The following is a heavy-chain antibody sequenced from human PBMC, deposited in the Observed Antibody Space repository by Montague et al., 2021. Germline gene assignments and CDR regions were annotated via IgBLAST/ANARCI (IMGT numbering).Heavy chain of an antibody. Sequence: SETLSLTCNVSGGAISSSSCYWGWIRQPPGKGLEWIGSIYYSGSTYYSPSLKSRVTISADTSQKQFSLKLRSVTAADTAVYYCVAIKWERQTRNYFEQWGPGILVSVSS. CDR1: GGAISSSSCY. CDR3: VAIKWERQTRNYFEQ. J-gene: IGHJ4*02. V-gene: IGHV4-39*01. D-gene: IGHD1-26*01. CDR2: IYYSGST.